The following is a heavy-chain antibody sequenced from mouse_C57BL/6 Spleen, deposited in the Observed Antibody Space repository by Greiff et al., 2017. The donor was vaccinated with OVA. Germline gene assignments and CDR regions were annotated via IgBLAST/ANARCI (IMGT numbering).Heavy chain of an antibody. V-gene: IGHV1-4*01. CDR2: INPSSGYT. D-gene: IGHD2-3*01. Sequence: QVQLKESGAELARPGASVKMSCKASGYTFTSYTMHWVKQRPGQGLEWIGYINPSSGYTKYNQKFKDKATLTADKSSSTAYMQLSSLTSEDSAVYYCARFADGYYPDYWGQGTTLTVSS. J-gene: IGHJ2*01. CDR3: ARFADGYYPDY. CDR1: GYTFTSYT.